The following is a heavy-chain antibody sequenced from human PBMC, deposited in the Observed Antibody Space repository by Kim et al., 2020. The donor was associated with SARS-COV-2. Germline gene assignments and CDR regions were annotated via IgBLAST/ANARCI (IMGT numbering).Heavy chain of an antibody. CDR1: GGSISSSCYY. V-gene: IGHV4-39*01. CDR2: IYYSGSI. D-gene: IGHD1-7*01. J-gene: IGHJ5*02. Sequence: SETLSLTCTVSGGSISSSCYYWGWIRQPPGKGLEWIGTIYYSGSIYYNPSLESRVTISVDTSKNQFSLQLTSVTAADTAVYYCASQEKWNYPHDPWGQGSLVTVSS. CDR3: ASQEKWNYPHDP.